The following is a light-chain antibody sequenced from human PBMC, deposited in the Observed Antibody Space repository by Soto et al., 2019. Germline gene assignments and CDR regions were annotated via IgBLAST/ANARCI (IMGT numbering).Light chain of an antibody. CDR2: STT. V-gene: IGLV7-43*01. CDR3: LIYYGGAQV. Sequence: QAVVTQEPSLTVSPGGTVTLPVASRPGPFTSGYYPNWFRQKPGQAPRALIYSTTNKHPGTPARFSGSLLGGKAALTLSGVQPEDEAEYYCLIYYGGAQVFGGGTKLTVL. J-gene: IGLJ2*01. CDR1: PGPFTSGYY.